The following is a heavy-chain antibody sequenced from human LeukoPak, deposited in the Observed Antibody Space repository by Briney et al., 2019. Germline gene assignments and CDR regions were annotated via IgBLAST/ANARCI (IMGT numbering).Heavy chain of an antibody. CDR1: GVSISGYY. CDR2: IYYSGST. Sequence: SETLSLTCTVSGVSISGYYWSWIRQPPGKGLEWIGYIYYSGSTNYDPSPKGRVTISVDTSKNQFSLKLTSVTAADTAVYFCARDTAIGEGEFFFDYWGQGTLVTVSS. D-gene: IGHD5-18*01. V-gene: IGHV4-59*01. J-gene: IGHJ4*02. CDR3: ARDTAIGEGEFFFDY.